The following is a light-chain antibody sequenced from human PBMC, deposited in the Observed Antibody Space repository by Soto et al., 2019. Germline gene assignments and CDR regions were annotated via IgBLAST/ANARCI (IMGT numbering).Light chain of an antibody. J-gene: IGKJ1*01. V-gene: IGKV1-5*01. CDR2: AAS. CDR3: QHYNSYPWT. CDR1: QSMSSY. Sequence: DIQMTQSPSTLSASVGDRVTITCRASQSMSSYLAWYQQKPGRAPKLLIYAASSLESGVPSRFSGSGSETEFTLTISSLQPDDFATYYCQHYNSYPWTFGQGTKVDIK.